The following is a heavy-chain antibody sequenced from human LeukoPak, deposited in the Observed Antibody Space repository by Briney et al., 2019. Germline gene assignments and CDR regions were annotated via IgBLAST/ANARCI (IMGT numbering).Heavy chain of an antibody. CDR1: GYTLTELS. CDR2: FDPEDGGT. Sequence: ASVKVSCKVSGYTLTELSMHWVRQAPGKGLEWMGGFDPEDGGTIYAQKFQGRVTMTEDTSTDTAYMELSSLRSEDTAVYYCAREVLLWFGESLRWFDPWGQGTLVTVSS. CDR3: AREVLLWFGESLRWFDP. J-gene: IGHJ5*02. D-gene: IGHD3-10*01. V-gene: IGHV1-24*01.